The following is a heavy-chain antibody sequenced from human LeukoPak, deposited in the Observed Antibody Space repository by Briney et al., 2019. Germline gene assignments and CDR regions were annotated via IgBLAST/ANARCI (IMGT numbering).Heavy chain of an antibody. CDR1: GFTFSSYV. D-gene: IGHD3-22*01. Sequence: GGSLRLSCAASGFTFSSYVMSWVRQAPGKGLEWVSAISGSGGSTYYADSVKGRFTISRDNSKNTLYLQMNSLRAEDTAVYYCATQRPYYYDSRGPYDYWGQGTLVTVSS. CDR3: ATQRPYYYDSRGPYDY. V-gene: IGHV3-23*01. J-gene: IGHJ4*02. CDR2: ISGSGGST.